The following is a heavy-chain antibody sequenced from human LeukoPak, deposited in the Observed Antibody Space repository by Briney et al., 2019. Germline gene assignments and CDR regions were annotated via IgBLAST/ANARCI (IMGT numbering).Heavy chain of an antibody. V-gene: IGHV3-30*02. CDR1: GFTFSDYG. Sequence: PGGSLRLSCAASGFTFSDYGLHWVRQAPGKGLEWVTFIRFDGSDKYYADSVKGRFTVSRDNSKNTLYLQMNSLRAEDTAVYYCAKPRGAVAGNPSDFDYWGQGTLVTVSS. CDR3: AKPRGAVAGNPSDFDY. CDR2: IRFDGSDK. J-gene: IGHJ4*02. D-gene: IGHD6-19*01.